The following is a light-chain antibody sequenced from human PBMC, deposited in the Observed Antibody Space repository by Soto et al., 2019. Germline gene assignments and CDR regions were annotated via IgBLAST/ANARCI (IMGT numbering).Light chain of an antibody. V-gene: IGLV2-14*03. CDR3: SSYTSSSLYV. J-gene: IGLJ1*01. CDR1: SSDVGGYDY. CDR2: DVS. Sequence: QSALTQPASVSGSPGQSITISCTGTSSDVGGYDYVSWYQHHPGKAPKLMIYDVSNRPSGVSNRFSGFKSGSTASLTISGLQAEDEADYYCSSYTSSSLYVFGTGTKVTVL.